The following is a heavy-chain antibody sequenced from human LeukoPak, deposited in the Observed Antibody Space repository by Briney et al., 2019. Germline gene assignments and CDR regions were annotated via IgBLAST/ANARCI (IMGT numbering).Heavy chain of an antibody. V-gene: IGHV3-23*01. D-gene: IGHD6-13*01. J-gene: IGHJ4*02. CDR1: GFTFSSYA. CDR2: NSGSGGST. CDR3: AKDRLVPQFDY. Sequence: GGSLRLSCAASGFTFSSYAMSWVRQAPGKGLEWVSANSGSGGSTYYADSVKGRFTTSRDNSKNTLYLQMNSLRAEDTAVYYCAKDRLVPQFDYWGQGTLVTVSS.